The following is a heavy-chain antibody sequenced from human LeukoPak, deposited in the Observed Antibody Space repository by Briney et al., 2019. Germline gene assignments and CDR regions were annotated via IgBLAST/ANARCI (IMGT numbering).Heavy chain of an antibody. CDR3: ARDHNYDSSGYFLYY. V-gene: IGHV4-34*01. J-gene: IGHJ4*02. Sequence: PTETLSLTCAVYGGSFSGYYWNWIRQPPGKGLEWIGEINHSGNTNYNPSLKSRVTMSVDTSKNLFSLRLSSVTAADTAVYYCARDHNYDSSGYFLYYWGQGTLVTVSS. CDR1: GGSFSGYY. CDR2: INHSGNT. D-gene: IGHD3-22*01.